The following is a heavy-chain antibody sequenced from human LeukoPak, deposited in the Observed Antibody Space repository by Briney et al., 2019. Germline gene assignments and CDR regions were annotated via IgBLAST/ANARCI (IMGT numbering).Heavy chain of an antibody. CDR3: VGGLAAAGTETPLYYFDY. V-gene: IGHV6-1*01. CDR2: TYYRSKWYN. D-gene: IGHD6-13*01. J-gene: IGHJ4*02. CDR1: GDSVSSNSAA. Sequence: SQTLSLTCAISGDSVSSNSAAWHWIRQSPSRGLEWLGRTYYRSKWYNDYAVSVKSRITINPDTSKNQFSLQLNSVTPEDTAVYYCVGGLAAAGTETPLYYFDYWGQGTLVTVSS.